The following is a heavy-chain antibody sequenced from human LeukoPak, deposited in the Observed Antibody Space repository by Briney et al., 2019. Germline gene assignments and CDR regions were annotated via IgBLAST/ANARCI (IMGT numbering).Heavy chain of an antibody. CDR2: ISYDGSNK. CDR3: ARDRIAEVVAKYYYDSSGYLGGGLVY. V-gene: IGHV3-30*04. D-gene: IGHD3-22*01. Sequence: GGSLRLSCTASGFTFSSYAMHWVRQAPGKGLEWVAVISYDGSNKYYADSVKGRFTISRDNSKNTLYLQMNSLRAEDTAVYYCARDRIAEVVAKYYYDSSGYLGGGLVYWGQGTLVTVSS. CDR1: GFTFSSYA. J-gene: IGHJ4*02.